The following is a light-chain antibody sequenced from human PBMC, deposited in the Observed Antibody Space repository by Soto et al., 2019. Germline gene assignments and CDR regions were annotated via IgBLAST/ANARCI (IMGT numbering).Light chain of an antibody. CDR1: QSVSSSY. CDR2: GAS. CDR3: QQYGSSPFT. V-gene: IGKV3-20*01. Sequence: VLTQSPATLSLSPGERATLSCRASQSVSSSYLAWYQQKPGQAPRLIIYGASSRATGIPDRFTGSGSGTDFTLTISRLEPEDFEVYYCQQYGSSPFTFGPGTKVDIK. J-gene: IGKJ3*01.